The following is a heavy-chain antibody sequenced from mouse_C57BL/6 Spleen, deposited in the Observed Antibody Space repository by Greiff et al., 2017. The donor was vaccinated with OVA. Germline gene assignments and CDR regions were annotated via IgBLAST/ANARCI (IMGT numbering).Heavy chain of an antibody. V-gene: IGHV1-22*01. D-gene: IGHD1-1*01. CDR2: INPNNGGT. CDR3: ARRGYYYGSSYVDFDY. Sequence: EVQLQQSGPELVKPGASVKMSCKASGYTFTDYNMHWVKQSHGKSLEWIGYINPNNGGTSYNQKFKGKATLTVNKSSSTAYMELRSLTSEDSAVYYCARRGYYYGSSYVDFDYWGQGTTLTVSS. CDR1: GYTFTDYN. J-gene: IGHJ2*01.